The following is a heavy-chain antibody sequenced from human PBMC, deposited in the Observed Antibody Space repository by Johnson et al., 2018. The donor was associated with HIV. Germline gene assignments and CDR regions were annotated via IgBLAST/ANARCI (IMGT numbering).Heavy chain of an antibody. CDR3: ARDAPRIDAFDI. Sequence: QVQLVESGGGVVQPGRSLRLSCAASGFTFTSYAMHWVRQAPGKGLEWVEVISYDGSNKYYADSVKGRFTISRDNSKNTLYLQMNSLRAEDTAVYYCARDAPRIDAFDIWGQGTMVTVSS. J-gene: IGHJ3*02. CDR2: ISYDGSNK. V-gene: IGHV3-30*04. CDR1: GFTFTSYA.